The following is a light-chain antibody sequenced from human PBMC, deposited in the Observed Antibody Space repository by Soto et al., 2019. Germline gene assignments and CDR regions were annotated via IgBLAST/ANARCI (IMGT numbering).Light chain of an antibody. CDR3: QQSYSTLT. Sequence: DIQMTQSPSSLSASVGDRVTITCRASQSISSYLNWYQQKPGKAPKLLIYAASSLQIGVPSRFSGSGSGTDFTLTISSLQPEDFATYYCQQSYSTLTFGPGTKVHIK. V-gene: IGKV1-39*01. CDR2: AAS. J-gene: IGKJ3*01. CDR1: QSISSY.